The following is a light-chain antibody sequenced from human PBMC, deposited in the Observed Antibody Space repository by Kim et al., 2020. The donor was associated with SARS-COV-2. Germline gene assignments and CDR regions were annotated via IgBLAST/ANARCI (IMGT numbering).Light chain of an antibody. CDR2: ETS. J-gene: IGKJ1*01. Sequence: DIQVTQSPSSLSASVGDRVIITCRTSQSISTYLNWYQQKPGKAPKLLISETSTLQSGVPLRFSGRGSRTEFTLTITSLQPEDFGTYYRQQIFSTPRTFGQGTKVDIK. CDR1: QSISTY. V-gene: IGKV1-39*01. CDR3: QQIFSTPRT.